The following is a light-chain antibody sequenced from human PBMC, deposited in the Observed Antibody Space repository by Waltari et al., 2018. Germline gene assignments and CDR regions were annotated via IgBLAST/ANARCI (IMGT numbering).Light chain of an antibody. Sequence: DIQLTQSPSSLSASVGDRVTITCRASQGISSYLAWYQQKPGKAPKLLIYKASSLQSGVPSRVSGSGSGTEFTLTISSLQPEDFAVYYCQQRNSYPWTFGQGTKVEIK. V-gene: IGKV1-9*01. J-gene: IGKJ1*01. CDR3: QQRNSYPWT. CDR1: QGISSY. CDR2: KAS.